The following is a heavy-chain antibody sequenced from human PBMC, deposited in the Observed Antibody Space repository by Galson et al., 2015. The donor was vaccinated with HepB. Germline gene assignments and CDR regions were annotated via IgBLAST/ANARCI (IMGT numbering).Heavy chain of an antibody. CDR1: GFTFTTYS. CDR2: ISSTSSYI. J-gene: IGHJ4*02. CDR3: AVDYDFWTAYYTGRTTY. D-gene: IGHD3-3*01. Sequence: SLRLSCAASGFTFTTYSMKWVRQAPGKGLEWVSSISSTSSYIDYADSVKGRFTISGDNAKNSLYLQMNSLRAEDTAVYYCAVDYDFWTAYYTGRTTYWGQGTLVAVSS. V-gene: IGHV3-21*01.